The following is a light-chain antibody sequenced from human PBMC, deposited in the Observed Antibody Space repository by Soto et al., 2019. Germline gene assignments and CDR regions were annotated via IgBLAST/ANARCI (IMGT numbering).Light chain of an antibody. J-gene: IGKJ3*01. CDR1: QGISSA. V-gene: IGKV1-13*02. CDR3: QKYDRAPFT. Sequence: AIQLTQSPSSLSASVGDRVTITCRASQGISSALAWYQQKPGKAPKLLIYDASSLESGVPSRFSGSGSGTLFTLTINGLLPEDVATYYCQKYDRAPFTFGPGTKVDFK. CDR2: DAS.